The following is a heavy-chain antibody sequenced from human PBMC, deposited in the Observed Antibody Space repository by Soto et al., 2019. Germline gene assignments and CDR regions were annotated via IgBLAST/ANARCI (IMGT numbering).Heavy chain of an antibody. CDR1: GFTFDDYA. J-gene: IGHJ4*02. V-gene: IGHV3-9*01. D-gene: IGHD6-19*01. CDR3: AKVNVEVAGDHFDH. CDR2: LSWNSGAK. Sequence: EAQLVESGGGLVQPGSSLRLSCAASGFTFDDYAMHRVRQAPGKGLEWVSGLSWNSGAKGYATSVKGRFTISRDNAKNSLYLQMNSLGVEDTAVYYCAKVNVEVAGDHFDHWGQGTLVTVSS.